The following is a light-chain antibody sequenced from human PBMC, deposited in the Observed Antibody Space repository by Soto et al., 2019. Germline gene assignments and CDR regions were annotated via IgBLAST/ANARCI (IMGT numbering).Light chain of an antibody. J-gene: IGLJ2*01. CDR2: EVI. CDR3: SSYTNGNTAVV. Sequence: QSVLAQPASVSGSPGQSITISCTGSSSDVGTYNYVSWYQQHLGKAPKLMLFEVINRPSGISNRFSGSKSGNTASLTISGLQSEDEAVYYCSSYTNGNTAVVFGGGTKLTVL. CDR1: SSDVGTYNY. V-gene: IGLV2-14*01.